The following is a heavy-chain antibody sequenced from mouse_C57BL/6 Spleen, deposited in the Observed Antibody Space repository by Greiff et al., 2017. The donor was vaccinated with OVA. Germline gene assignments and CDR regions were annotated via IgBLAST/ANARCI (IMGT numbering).Heavy chain of an antibody. J-gene: IGHJ3*01. Sequence: VQLQQSGPGLVKPSQSLSLTCSVTGYSITSGYYWYWIRQFPGNKLEWMGYISYDGSNNYNPSLKNRISITRDTSKNQFFLKLNSVTTEDTATYYCARAITTVVAPGFAYWGQGTLVTVSA. CDR3: ARAITTVVAPGFAY. V-gene: IGHV3-6*01. D-gene: IGHD1-1*01. CDR1: GYSITSGYY. CDR2: ISYDGSN.